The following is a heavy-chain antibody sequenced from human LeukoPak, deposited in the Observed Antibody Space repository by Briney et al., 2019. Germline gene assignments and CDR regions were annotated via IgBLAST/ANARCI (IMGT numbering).Heavy chain of an antibody. D-gene: IGHD6-6*01. CDR1: GYSISIGYY. CDR2: IYHNGNT. V-gene: IGHV4-38-2*02. CDR3: AREYSSSSRAFDI. J-gene: IGHJ3*02. Sequence: PSETLSLTCAVSGYSISIGYYWGWIRQPPGKGLEWIGSIYHNGNTYYNPSLKSRVTISVDTSKNQFSLKLSSVTAADTDVSYCAREYSSSSRAFDIWGQGTMVTVSS.